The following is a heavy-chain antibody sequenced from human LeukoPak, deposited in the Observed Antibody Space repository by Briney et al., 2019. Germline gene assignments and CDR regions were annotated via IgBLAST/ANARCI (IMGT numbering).Heavy chain of an antibody. CDR1: GYTFTSYG. CDR2: ISAYNGNT. D-gene: IGHD3-10*01. Sequence: GASVKVSCKASGYTFTSYGISWARQAPGQGLEWMGWISAYNGNTNYAQKLQGRVTMTTETSTSTAYMELRSLRSDDTAVYYCARAFGVLGGLNWFDPWGQGTLVTVSS. CDR3: ARAFGVLGGLNWFDP. V-gene: IGHV1-18*01. J-gene: IGHJ5*02.